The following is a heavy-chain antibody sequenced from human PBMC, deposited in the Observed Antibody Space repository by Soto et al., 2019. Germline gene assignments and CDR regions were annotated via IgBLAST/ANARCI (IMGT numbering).Heavy chain of an antibody. D-gene: IGHD3-16*01. CDR3: ARDRDLWGQTRYYYYGMDV. Sequence: GGSLRLSCAASGFTFSSYSMNWVRQAPGKGLEWVSSISSSSSYIYYADSVKGRFTISRDNAKNSLYLQMNSLRAEDTAVYYCARDRDLWGQTRYYYYGMDVWGQGTTVTVSS. J-gene: IGHJ6*02. CDR2: ISSSSSYI. CDR1: GFTFSSYS. V-gene: IGHV3-21*01.